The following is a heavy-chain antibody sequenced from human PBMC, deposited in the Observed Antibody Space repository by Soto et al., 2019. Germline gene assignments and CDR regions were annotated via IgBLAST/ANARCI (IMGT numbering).Heavy chain of an antibody. CDR1: GGSISSGGYY. CDR3: ARDLRYDFWSGYSLDYNWFDP. J-gene: IGHJ5*02. V-gene: IGHV4-31*03. Sequence: SETLSLTCTVSGGSISSGGYYWSWIRQHPGKGLEWIGYIYYSGSTYYNPSLKSRVTISVDTSKNQFSLKLSSVTAADTAVYYCARDLRYDFWSGYSLDYNWFDPWGQGTLVTVSS. CDR2: IYYSGST. D-gene: IGHD3-3*01.